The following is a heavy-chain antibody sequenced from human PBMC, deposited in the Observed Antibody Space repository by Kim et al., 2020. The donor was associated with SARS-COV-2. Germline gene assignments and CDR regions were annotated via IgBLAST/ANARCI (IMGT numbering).Heavy chain of an antibody. CDR1: GFTFSSYA. CDR2: ISGSGGST. V-gene: IGHV3-23*01. Sequence: GGSLRLSCAASGFTFSSYAMSWVRQAPGKGLEWVSAISGSGGSTYYADSVKGRFTISRDNSKNTLYLQMNSLRAEDTAVYYCAKESITMVRGHEYFQHWGQGTLVTVSS. J-gene: IGHJ1*01. CDR3: AKESITMVRGHEYFQH. D-gene: IGHD3-10*01.